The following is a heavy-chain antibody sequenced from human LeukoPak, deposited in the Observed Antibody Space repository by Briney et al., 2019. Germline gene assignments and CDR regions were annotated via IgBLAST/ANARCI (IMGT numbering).Heavy chain of an antibody. CDR1: GYTLTELS. Sequence: ASVKVSCKVSGYTLTELSMHWVRQAPGKGLEWMGGFDPEDGETIYAWKFQGRVTMTEDTSTDTAYMELSSLRSEDTAVYYCATVVVPAAPLDYWGQGTLVTVSS. CDR2: FDPEDGET. V-gene: IGHV1-24*01. D-gene: IGHD2-2*01. CDR3: ATVVVPAAPLDY. J-gene: IGHJ4*02.